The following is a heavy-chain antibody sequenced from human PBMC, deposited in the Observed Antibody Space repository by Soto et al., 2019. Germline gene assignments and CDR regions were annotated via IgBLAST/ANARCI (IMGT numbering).Heavy chain of an antibody. V-gene: IGHV3-13*01. D-gene: IGHD6-13*01. CDR3: ARGGIYSSSWYRHWYFDL. CDR1: GFTFSSYD. J-gene: IGHJ2*01. CDR2: IGTAGDT. Sequence: GGSLRLSCAASGFTFSSYDMHWVRQATGKGLEWVSAIGTAGDTYYPGSVKGRFTISRENAKNSLYLQMNSLRAEDTAVYYCARGGIYSSSWYRHWYFDLWGRGTLVTVS.